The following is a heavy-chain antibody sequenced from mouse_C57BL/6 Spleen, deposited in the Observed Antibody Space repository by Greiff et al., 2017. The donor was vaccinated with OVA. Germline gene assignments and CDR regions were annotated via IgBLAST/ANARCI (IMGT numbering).Heavy chain of an antibody. V-gene: IGHV1-61*01. CDR3: ARGYSNSPMDY. CDR1: GYTFTSYW. CDR2: IYPSDSET. Sequence: VQLQQPGAELVRPGSSVKLSCKASGYTFTSYWMDWVKQRPGQGLEWIGNIYPSDSETHYNQKFKDKATLTVDKSSSTAYMQLSSLTSEDSAVYYCARGYSNSPMDYWGQGTSVTVSS. J-gene: IGHJ4*01. D-gene: IGHD2-5*01.